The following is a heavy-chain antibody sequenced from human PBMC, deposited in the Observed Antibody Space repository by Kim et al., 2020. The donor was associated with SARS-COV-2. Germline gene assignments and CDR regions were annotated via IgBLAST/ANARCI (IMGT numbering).Heavy chain of an antibody. CDR1: GGTFSSYA. J-gene: IGHJ3*02. Sequence: SVKVSCKASGGTFSSYAISWVRQAPGQGLEWMGGIIPIFGTANYAQKFQGRVTITADESTSTAYMELSSLRSEDTAVYYCARGTDDYGDLAGAFDIWGQGTMVTVSS. D-gene: IGHD4-17*01. CDR2: IIPIFGTA. V-gene: IGHV1-69*13. CDR3: ARGTDDYGDLAGAFDI.